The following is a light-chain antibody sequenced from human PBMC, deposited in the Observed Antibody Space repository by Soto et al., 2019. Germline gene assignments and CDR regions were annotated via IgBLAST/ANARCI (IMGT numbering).Light chain of an antibody. CDR2: DVS. J-gene: IGLJ2*01. Sequence: QSVLTQPASVSGSPGQSITISCTGTSSDVGGYNYVSWYQQHPGKAPKLMIYDVSNRPSGVSSRFSGSKSGNTASLTISGLQPEDEADYYCGSYTSSTTLVFGVGTKLTVL. CDR3: GSYTSSTTLV. V-gene: IGLV2-14*01. CDR1: SSDVGGYNY.